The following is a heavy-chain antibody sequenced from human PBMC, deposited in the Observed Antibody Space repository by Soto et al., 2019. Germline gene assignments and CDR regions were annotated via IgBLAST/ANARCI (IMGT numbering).Heavy chain of an antibody. D-gene: IGHD4-17*01. CDR1: GYSISSGYY. Sequence: SETLSLTCAVSGYSISSGYYWGWIRQSPGKGLEWIGSIYHSGSTYYNPSLKSRVIISVDTSKNQFFLKLSSVTAADTAVYYCARSSGDDFFYYGMDVWGHGTTVTVSS. J-gene: IGHJ6*02. CDR2: IYHSGST. V-gene: IGHV4-38-2*01. CDR3: ARSSGDDFFYYGMDV.